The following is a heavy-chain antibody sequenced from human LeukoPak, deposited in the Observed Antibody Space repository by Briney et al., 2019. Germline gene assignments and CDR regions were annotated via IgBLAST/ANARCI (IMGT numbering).Heavy chain of an antibody. CDR3: AKDWVVRGVISY. V-gene: IGHV3-23*01. CDR2: ISGSGGST. Sequence: QPGGSLRLSCAASGFAFSIYAMSWVRQAPGKGLDWVSGISGSGGSTYYADSVKGRFTISRDNSKNTLYLQMNSLRAEDTAVYYCAKDWVVRGVISYWGQGTLVTVSS. CDR1: GFAFSIYA. D-gene: IGHD3-10*01. J-gene: IGHJ4*02.